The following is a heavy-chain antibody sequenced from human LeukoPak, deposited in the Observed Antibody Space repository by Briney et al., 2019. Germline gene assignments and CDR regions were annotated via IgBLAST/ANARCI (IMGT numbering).Heavy chain of an antibody. Sequence: ASVKVSCKVSGYTLTELSMHWVRQAPGKGLEWMGGFDPEDGKTIYAQKFQGRVTMTEDTSTDTAYMELSSLRSEDTAVYYCATDPYYDSSGYYFRFDPWGQGTLVTVSS. CDR2: FDPEDGKT. CDR3: ATDPYYDSSGYYFRFDP. V-gene: IGHV1-24*01. D-gene: IGHD3-22*01. CDR1: GYTLTELS. J-gene: IGHJ5*02.